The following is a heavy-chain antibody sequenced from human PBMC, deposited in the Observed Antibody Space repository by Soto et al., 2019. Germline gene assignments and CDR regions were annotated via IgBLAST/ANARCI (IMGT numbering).Heavy chain of an antibody. CDR1: GFSLSNDKVG. CDR2: IFSNDNK. D-gene: IGHD5-18*01. Sequence: QVTLKESGPVLVKPTETLTLTCTVSGFSLSNDKVGVTWIRQPSGKALEWLAHIFSNDNKAYNSSLKSRVTISRDTSKSQVILTLTNMDPEDTATYFCARIYSDGYFVYFDYWGQGTLVTVSS. J-gene: IGHJ4*02. CDR3: ARIYSDGYFVYFDY. V-gene: IGHV2-26*01.